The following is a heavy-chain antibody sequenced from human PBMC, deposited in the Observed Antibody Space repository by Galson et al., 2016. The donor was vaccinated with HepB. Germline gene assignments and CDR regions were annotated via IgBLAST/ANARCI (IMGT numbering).Heavy chain of an antibody. Sequence: QSGAEVKKPGESLRISCKGSGYSFTSYWISWVRQMPGKGLEWMERIDPSDSYTNYSPSFPGHVTISADKSMSTAYLQWSSLKASDTAMYYCARHRYYYDSSGYYYALGYWGQGTLVTVSS. CDR3: ARHRYYYDSSGYYYALGY. V-gene: IGHV5-10-1*01. CDR1: GYSFTSYW. D-gene: IGHD3-22*01. J-gene: IGHJ4*02. CDR2: IDPSDSYT.